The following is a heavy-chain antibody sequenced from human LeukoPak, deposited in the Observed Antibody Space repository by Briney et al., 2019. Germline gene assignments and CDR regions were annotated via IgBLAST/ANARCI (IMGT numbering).Heavy chain of an antibody. D-gene: IGHD3-9*01. CDR1: GFTFSSYA. CDR2: ISYDGSNK. Sequence: WGSLRLSCAASGFTFSSYAMHWVRQAPGKGLEGVAVISYDGSNKYYADSVKGRFTISRDNSKNTLYLQMNSLRAEDTAVYYCARDGVLRYFDWSHSAEYFQHWGQGTLVTVSS. CDR3: ARDGVLRYFDWSHSAEYFQH. V-gene: IGHV3-30*07. J-gene: IGHJ1*01.